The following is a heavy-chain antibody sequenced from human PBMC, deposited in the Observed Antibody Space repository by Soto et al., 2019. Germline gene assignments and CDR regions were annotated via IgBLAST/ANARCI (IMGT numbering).Heavy chain of an antibody. D-gene: IGHD2-15*01. CDR3: AKSVVVVVAATGSWFDP. CDR2: ISGSGGST. Sequence: PGGSLRLSCAASGFTFSSYAMSWVRQAPGKGLEWVSAISGSGGSTYYADSVKGRFTISRDNSKNTLYLQMNSLRAEDTAVYYCAKSVVVVVAATGSWFDPWGQGTLVTVSS. CDR1: GFTFSSYA. V-gene: IGHV3-23*01. J-gene: IGHJ5*02.